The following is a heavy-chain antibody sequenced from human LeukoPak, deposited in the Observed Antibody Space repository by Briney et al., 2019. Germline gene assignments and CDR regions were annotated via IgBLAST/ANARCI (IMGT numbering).Heavy chain of an antibody. V-gene: IGHV1-69*04. CDR3: ARVCYVRYYYGMDV. CDR1: GGTFSSYA. J-gene: IGHJ6*02. Sequence: SVKVSCKASGGTFSSYAISWVRQAPGQGLEWMGRIIPILGIANYAQKFQGRVTITADKSTSTAYMELSSLRSEDTAVYYCARVCYVRYYYGMDVWGQGTAVTVSS. CDR2: IIPILGIA. D-gene: IGHD2-2*01.